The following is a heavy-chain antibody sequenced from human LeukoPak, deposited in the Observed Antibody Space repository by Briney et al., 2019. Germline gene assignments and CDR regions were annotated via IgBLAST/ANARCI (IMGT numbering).Heavy chain of an antibody. CDR1: GFTFSSYA. J-gene: IGHJ4*02. V-gene: IGHV3-30-3*01. Sequence: GGSLRLSCAASGFTFSSYAMHWVRQAPGKGLEWVAVISYDGSNKYYADSVKCRFTISRDNSKNTLYLQMNSLRAEDTAVYYCARAYWAPWGQGTLVTVSS. D-gene: IGHD3-16*01. CDR3: ARAYWAP. CDR2: ISYDGSNK.